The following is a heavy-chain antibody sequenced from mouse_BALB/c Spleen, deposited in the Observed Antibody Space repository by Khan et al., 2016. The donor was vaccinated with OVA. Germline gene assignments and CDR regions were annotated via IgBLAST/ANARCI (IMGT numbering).Heavy chain of an antibody. CDR2: ISYDGSN. Sequence: EVKLEVSGPGLVKPSQSLSLTCSVTGYSITSGYYWNWIRQFPGNKLEWMGYISYDGSNNYNPSLTNRISITRDTYKTQFFLKLNSGTTEDTATYYCAIYAERLGCAYWGQGTLVTVAA. V-gene: IGHV3-6*02. J-gene: IGHJ3*01. D-gene: IGHD2-3*01. CDR3: AIYAERLGCAY. CDR1: GYSITSGYY.